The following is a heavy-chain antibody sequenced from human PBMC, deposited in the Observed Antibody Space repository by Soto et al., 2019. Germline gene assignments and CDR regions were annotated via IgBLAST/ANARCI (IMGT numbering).Heavy chain of an antibody. CDR1: GGSISSSSYY. J-gene: IGHJ6*02. D-gene: IGHD3-3*02. Sequence: SETLSLTCTVSGGSISSSSYYWGWIRQPPGKGLEWIGSIYYSGSTYYNPSLKSRVTISVDTSKNQFSLKLSSVTAADTAVYYCAGLLAANRPGNYYYYYGMDVWGQGTTVTVSS. CDR3: AGLLAANRPGNYYYYYGMDV. V-gene: IGHV4-39*01. CDR2: IYYSGST.